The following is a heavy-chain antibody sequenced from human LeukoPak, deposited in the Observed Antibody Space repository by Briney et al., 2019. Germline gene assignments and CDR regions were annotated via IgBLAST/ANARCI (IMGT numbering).Heavy chain of an antibody. J-gene: IGHJ4*02. V-gene: IGHV3-73*01. CDR3: TRQYYYDSSGYPYYFDY. CDR1: GFTFSGSA. D-gene: IGHD3-22*01. Sequence: PGGSLRLSCAASGFTFSGSAMHWVRQASGKGLEWVGRIRSKANSYATAYAVSVKGRFTIPRDDSKNTAYLQMNSLKTEDTAVYYCTRQYYYDSSGYPYYFDYWGQGTLVTVSS. CDR2: IRSKANSYAT.